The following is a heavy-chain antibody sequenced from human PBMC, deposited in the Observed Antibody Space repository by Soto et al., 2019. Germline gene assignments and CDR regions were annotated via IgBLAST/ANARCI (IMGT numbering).Heavy chain of an antibody. CDR3: ARAEGYSSNWGVFDP. J-gene: IGHJ5*02. V-gene: IGHV4-31*03. Sequence: TSETLSLTCTVSGASISSGFYYWTWIRQFPGKGLEWIGYIYYRGSTYYNPSLKSRLTMSIDTSKNQFSLKLTSVTAADTAVYYCARAEGYSSNWGVFDPWGQGTLVTVSS. D-gene: IGHD2-2*01. CDR1: GASISSGFYY. CDR2: IYYRGST.